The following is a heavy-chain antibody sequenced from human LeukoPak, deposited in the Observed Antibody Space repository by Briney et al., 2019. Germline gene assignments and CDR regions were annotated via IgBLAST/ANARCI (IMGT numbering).Heavy chain of an antibody. Sequence: SVKVCCKPSRYTYTRYVTSRLRQAPGQRLEWMGGMNAYNGKTNKAQTLHRRVTMTTDASTSTAYMELKSMRSEDTAVYYCGRDEGYYDFWSGYWGYYYGMDVWGQGTTVTVSS. J-gene: IGHJ6*02. V-gene: IGHV1-18*01. CDR2: MNAYNGKT. CDR3: GRDEGYYDFWSGYWGYYYGMDV. CDR1: RYTYTRYV. D-gene: IGHD3-3*01.